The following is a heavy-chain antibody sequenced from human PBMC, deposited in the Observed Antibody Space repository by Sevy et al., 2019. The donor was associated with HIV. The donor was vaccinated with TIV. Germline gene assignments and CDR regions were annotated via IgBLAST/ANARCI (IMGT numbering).Heavy chain of an antibody. J-gene: IGHJ4*02. CDR1: GFTFSDHY. Sequence: GGSLRLSCAASGFTFSDHYMEWVRQAPGKGLEWVGRTRNKADGYTTEYAASVKGRFTISREESENSLYLQMNSLKTEDTAVYYCSTHAGIAAAGRVFDYWGQGALVTVSS. D-gene: IGHD6-13*01. CDR3: STHAGIAAAGRVFDY. CDR2: TRNKADGYTT. V-gene: IGHV3-72*01.